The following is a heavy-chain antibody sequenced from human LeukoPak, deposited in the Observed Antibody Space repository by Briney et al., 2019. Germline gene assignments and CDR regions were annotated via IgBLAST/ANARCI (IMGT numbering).Heavy chain of an antibody. CDR3: ARDRSFSGWYVRRLDY. J-gene: IGHJ4*02. V-gene: IGHV1-69*04. CDR2: IIPILGIA. CDR1: GYTFTSYG. Sequence: ASVKVSCKASGYTFTSYGISWVRQAPGQGLEWMGRIIPILGIANYAQKFQGRVTITADKSTSTAYMELSSLRSEDTAAYYCARDRSFSGWYVRRLDYWGQGTLVTVSS. D-gene: IGHD6-19*01.